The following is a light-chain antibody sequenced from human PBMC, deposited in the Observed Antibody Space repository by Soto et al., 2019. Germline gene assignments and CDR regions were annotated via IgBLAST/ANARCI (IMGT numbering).Light chain of an antibody. V-gene: IGLV2-23*01. J-gene: IGLJ2*01. CDR1: SSNVEGYNL. Sequence: QSALTQPPSVSGSPGQWITISCTGTSSNVEGYNLFPWYQHPPGKAPKLIIYEGRERPSGVSNRFSGAQSGHSASLTLSGLQAEDEADYYCSSYAGAVVFGGGTKLTVL. CDR3: SSYAGAVV. CDR2: EGR.